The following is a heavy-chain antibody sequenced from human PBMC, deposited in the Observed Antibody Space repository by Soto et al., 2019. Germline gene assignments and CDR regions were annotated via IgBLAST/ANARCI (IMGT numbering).Heavy chain of an antibody. CDR2: IYYSGST. Sequence: PSETLSLTCSVSGGSISRSNYYWTWIRQHPGKGLEWIGYIYYSGSTYYNPSLKSRVTISVDTSKNQFSLKLSSVTAADTAVYYCARSVFPWGQGTLVTVSS. J-gene: IGHJ5*02. V-gene: IGHV4-31*03. CDR3: ARSVFP. CDR1: GGSISRSNYY.